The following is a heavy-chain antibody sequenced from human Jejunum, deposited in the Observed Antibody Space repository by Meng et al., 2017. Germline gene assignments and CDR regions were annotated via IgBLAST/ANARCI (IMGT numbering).Heavy chain of an antibody. J-gene: IGHJ3*01. Sequence: GESLKISCVASGFDFSYYWMHWVRQAPGKGLVWVSSIKGDGSRITYADSVKGRFTVSRDNAENTLYLQMNSLRAEDTAVYYCEAFDFWGQGPMVTVSS. V-gene: IGHV3-74*03. CDR2: IKGDGSRI. CDR3: EAFDF. CDR1: GFDFSYYW.